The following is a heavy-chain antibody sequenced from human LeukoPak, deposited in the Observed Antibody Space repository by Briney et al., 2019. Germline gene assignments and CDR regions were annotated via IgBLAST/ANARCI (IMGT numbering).Heavy chain of an antibody. Sequence: ASVKVSCKTSGYTFTDYYIHWVRQAPGQGLEWMGWINPKSVDTRYAQNFQDRVTMTRDTSITTAYMELSGLRSDDTAPYYCARGSEVGGTEKNALDIWGQGTMVTVSS. CDR1: GYTFTDYY. V-gene: IGHV1-2*02. J-gene: IGHJ3*02. CDR3: ARGSEVGGTEKNALDI. CDR2: INPKSVDT. D-gene: IGHD1-26*01.